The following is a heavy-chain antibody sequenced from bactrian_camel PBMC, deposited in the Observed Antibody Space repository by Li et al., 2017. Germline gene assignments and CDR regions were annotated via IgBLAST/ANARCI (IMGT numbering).Heavy chain of an antibody. V-gene: IGHV3S54*01. CDR3: AAARDRYDNCGSDQTWYRH. Sequence: HVQLVESGGGSVQAGGSLRLSCEVSGISEGTNFIGWFRQSPGKEREGVAAIMILGSTTYYADSVKGRGTISQDNAKNMVYLQVDSLKAEDTAMYYCAAARDRYDNCGSDQTWYRHWGRGTQVTVS. J-gene: IGHJ4*01. CDR1: GISEGTNF. D-gene: IGHD2*01. CDR2: IMILGSTT.